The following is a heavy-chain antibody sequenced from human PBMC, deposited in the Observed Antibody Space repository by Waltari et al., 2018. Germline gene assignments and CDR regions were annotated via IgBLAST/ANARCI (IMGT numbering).Heavy chain of an antibody. CDR1: GYRFTSYG. J-gene: IGHJ4*02. D-gene: IGHD6-13*01. CDR3: ARDLYSSSWQPLFDY. V-gene: IGHV1-18*01. Sequence: QAHLVQYGTEVKQPGASVKVSCKASGYRFTSYGITWVRQAPGQGLEWMGWINTYDGNTNYGQELQGRLTMTTDAITTTAYMELRGLRADDTAVYYCARDLYSSSWQPLFDYWGQGTLVTVSS. CDR2: INTYDGNT.